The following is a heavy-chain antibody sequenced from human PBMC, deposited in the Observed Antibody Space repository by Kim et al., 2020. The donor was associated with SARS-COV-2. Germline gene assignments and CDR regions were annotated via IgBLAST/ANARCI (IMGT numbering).Heavy chain of an antibody. D-gene: IGHD3-10*01. J-gene: IGHJ4*02. CDR1: GYTLTELS. Sequence: ASVKVSCKVSGYTLTELSMHWVRQAPGKGLEWMGGFDPEDGETIYAQKFQGRVTMTEDTSTDTAYMELSSLRSEDTAVYYCATTHQDYGSGSYYYDYWGQGTLVTVSS. V-gene: IGHV1-24*01. CDR2: FDPEDGET. CDR3: ATTHQDYGSGSYYYDY.